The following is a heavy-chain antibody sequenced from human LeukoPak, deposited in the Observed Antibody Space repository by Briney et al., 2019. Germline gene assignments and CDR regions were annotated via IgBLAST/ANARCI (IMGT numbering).Heavy chain of an antibody. D-gene: IGHD3-16*01. CDR2: IRYDGSNK. CDR3: ARGTGGLGVAFHI. J-gene: IGHJ3*02. CDR1: GFTFSSYG. Sequence: GGSLRLSCAASGFTFSSYGMHWVRQAPGKRLEWVAFIRYDGSNKYYADSVKGRFTISRDNSKNTLYLQMNSLRAEDTAVYYCARGTGGLGVAFHIWGQGTMVTVSS. V-gene: IGHV3-30*02.